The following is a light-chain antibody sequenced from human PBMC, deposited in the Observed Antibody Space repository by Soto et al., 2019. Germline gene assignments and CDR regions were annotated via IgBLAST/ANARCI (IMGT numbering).Light chain of an antibody. Sequence: QSALTQPASVSGSPGQSITISCTGTSSDVGGYNYVSWYQQHPGKAPKLMIYDVSNRPSGVSNRVSGYKSGNTASLTISGLQAEDEADYYCSSYRSSSKRVFGTGTKLTVL. V-gene: IGLV2-14*03. CDR1: SSDVGGYNY. CDR3: SSYRSSSKRV. CDR2: DVS. J-gene: IGLJ1*01.